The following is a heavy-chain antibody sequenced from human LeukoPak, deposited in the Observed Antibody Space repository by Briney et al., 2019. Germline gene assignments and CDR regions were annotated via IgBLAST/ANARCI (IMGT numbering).Heavy chain of an antibody. CDR2: IHSSGGT. Sequence: GGSLRLSCAASWFTGSNNYMSWVRQAPGKGLEWVSAIHSSGGTYYADSVKGRFTISRDTSKNTLYLQINSLRVEDTAVYYCIVFGDSNHWGQGTLVTVSS. J-gene: IGHJ5*02. CDR3: IVFGDSNH. D-gene: IGHD4-17*01. V-gene: IGHV3-53*01. CDR1: WFTGSNNY.